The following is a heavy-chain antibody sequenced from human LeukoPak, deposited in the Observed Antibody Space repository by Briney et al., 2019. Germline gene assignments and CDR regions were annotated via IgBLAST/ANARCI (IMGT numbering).Heavy chain of an antibody. Sequence: SETLSLTCTVSGGSIRSSANFWGWVRQPPGRGLEWIASTYYSRNTYYNPSLKSRVTISVDTSKNQFSLKLSSVTAADTAVYYCARLQQLGVGVAFDIWGQGTMVTVSS. D-gene: IGHD6-13*01. CDR3: ARLQQLGVGVAFDI. CDR1: GGSIRSSANF. CDR2: TYYSRNT. J-gene: IGHJ3*02. V-gene: IGHV4-39*01.